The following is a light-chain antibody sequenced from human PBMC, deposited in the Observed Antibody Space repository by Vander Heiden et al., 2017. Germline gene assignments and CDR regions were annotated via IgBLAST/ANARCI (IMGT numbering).Light chain of an antibody. CDR2: EVS. V-gene: IGLV2-14*01. CDR1: STYVGGYNY. Sequence: QSALTQPASVSGSPGQSITISCTGTSTYVGGYNYVSWFQQNPGKAPKLMIYEVSHRPSGVSNRFSASKSGNTASLTISGLQAEDEADYYCTSYTSRSTLVFGGGTKLTVL. CDR3: TSYTSRSTLV. J-gene: IGLJ2*01.